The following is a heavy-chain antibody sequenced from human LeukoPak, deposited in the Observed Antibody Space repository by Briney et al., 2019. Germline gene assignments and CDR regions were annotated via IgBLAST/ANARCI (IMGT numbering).Heavy chain of an antibody. Sequence: GGSRRLSCEASGFTFRNYGMHWVRQAPGKGLDWVGVIWFDGSNRYYADSVKGRFTISRDNSKNTLYLQVNSVRAEDTAVYYCARDTSDYYDYWGQGALVTVSS. CDR2: IWFDGSNR. CDR3: ARDTSDYYDY. J-gene: IGHJ4*02. D-gene: IGHD2-2*01. CDR1: GFTFRNYG. V-gene: IGHV3-33*01.